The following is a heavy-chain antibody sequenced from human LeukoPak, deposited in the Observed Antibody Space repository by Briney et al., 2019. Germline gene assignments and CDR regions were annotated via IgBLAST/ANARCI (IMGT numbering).Heavy chain of an antibody. CDR3: ARLALARDGHRDAFDI. Sequence: GGSLRLSCAASGFTVSSNYMSWVRQAPGKGLEWVSVIYSGGSTYYADSVKGRFTISRHNSKNTLYLQMNSLRAEDTAVYYCARLALARDGHRDAFDIWGQGTMVTVSS. J-gene: IGHJ3*02. V-gene: IGHV3-53*04. CDR1: GFTVSSNY. CDR2: IYSGGST. D-gene: IGHD5-24*01.